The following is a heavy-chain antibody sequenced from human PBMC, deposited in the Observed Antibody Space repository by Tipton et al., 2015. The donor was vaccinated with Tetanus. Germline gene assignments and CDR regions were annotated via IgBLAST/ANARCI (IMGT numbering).Heavy chain of an antibody. D-gene: IGHD6-13*01. V-gene: IGHV5-51*01. CDR1: GYSFTSYW. CDR2: IYPGDSDT. CDR3: ARHGEGEVEQQHIDY. Sequence: QLVQSGAEVKKPGESLKISCKGSGYSFTSYWIGWVRQMPGKGLEWMGIIYPGDSDTRYSSSFQGRVTISADKSISTAYLQWSSLKASDTAMYYCARHGEGEVEQQHIDYWGQGTLVTVSS. J-gene: IGHJ4*02.